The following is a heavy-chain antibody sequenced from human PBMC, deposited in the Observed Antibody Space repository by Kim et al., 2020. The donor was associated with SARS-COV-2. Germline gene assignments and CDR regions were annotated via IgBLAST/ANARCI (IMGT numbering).Heavy chain of an antibody. Sequence: GGSLRLSCAASGFTFSDHYMEWLRQAPGKGLEWVGRIRTKVNSYTTEYAASVRGRFTISRHDSKNSLYLQMNSLKTEDTAMYYCATEIQEPGDYWGQGTPVTV. CDR2: IRTKVNSYTT. CDR3: ATEIQEPGDY. CDR1: GFTFSDHY. J-gene: IGHJ4*02. V-gene: IGHV3-72*01.